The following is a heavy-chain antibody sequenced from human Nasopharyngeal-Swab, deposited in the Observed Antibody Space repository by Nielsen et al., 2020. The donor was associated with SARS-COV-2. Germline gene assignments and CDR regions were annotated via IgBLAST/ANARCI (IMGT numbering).Heavy chain of an antibody. CDR2: ITGRGSTI. Sequence: GGSLRLSCAASAFTFSDYYMSWIRQAPGKGLEWVSCITGRGSTIYYADSVKGRFTISRDNAKNSLFLQMNSLRAEDTAVYYCARMGGGAYPYAFDIWGQGTMVTVSS. J-gene: IGHJ3*02. V-gene: IGHV3-11*04. CDR3: ARMGGGAYPYAFDI. CDR1: AFTFSDYY. D-gene: IGHD4-23*01.